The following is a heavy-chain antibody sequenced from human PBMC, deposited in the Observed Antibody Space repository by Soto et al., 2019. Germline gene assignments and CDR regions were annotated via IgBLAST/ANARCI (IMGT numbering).Heavy chain of an antibody. D-gene: IGHD2-2*01. CDR3: AKYCVSSSCYARYFDS. CDR1: GFTFDSHE. CDR2: ISARGGST. Sequence: VHLLESGGGLVQPGGSLRLSCAASGFTFDSHEMSWVRQAPGKGLEWVSTISARGGSTYYADSVKGRFTVSRDNSKNTVYLQMNSLRAEDTALYYCAKYCVSSSCYARYFDSWGQGTLVTVSS. J-gene: IGHJ4*02. V-gene: IGHV3-23*01.